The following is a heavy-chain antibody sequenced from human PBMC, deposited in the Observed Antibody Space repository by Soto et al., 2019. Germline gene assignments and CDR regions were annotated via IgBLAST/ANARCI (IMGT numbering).Heavy chain of an antibody. CDR2: ISSSSSYI. Sequence: GGSLRLSCAASGFTFSSYSMNWVRQAPGKGLEWVSSISSSSSYIYYADSVKGRFTISRDNAKNSLYLQMNSLRAEDTAVYYSASTTNPEWFGEGHFDYWGQGTLVTVSS. CDR1: GFTFSSYS. V-gene: IGHV3-21*01. J-gene: IGHJ4*02. CDR3: ASTTNPEWFGEGHFDY. D-gene: IGHD3-10*01.